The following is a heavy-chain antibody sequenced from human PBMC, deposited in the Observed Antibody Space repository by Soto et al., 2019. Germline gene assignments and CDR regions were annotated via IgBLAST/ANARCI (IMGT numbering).Heavy chain of an antibody. V-gene: IGHV1-18*01. D-gene: IGHD3-10*01. CDR1: GYTFTNFG. CDR2: IGADNRDT. J-gene: IGHJ4*02. Sequence: QVQLVQSGAEVKKPGASVKVSCKASGYTFTNFGISWMRQAPGQGLEWMGWIGADNRDTNYAQNLQARLTMTTDTSTNTASMELRSLKSDDTAVYCCASDISYGSEPAYGYWGQGTLVTVSS. CDR3: ASDISYGSEPAYGY.